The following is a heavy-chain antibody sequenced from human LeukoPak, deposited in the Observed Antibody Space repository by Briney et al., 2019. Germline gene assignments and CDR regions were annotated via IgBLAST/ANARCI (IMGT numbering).Heavy chain of an antibody. V-gene: IGHV3-23*01. J-gene: IGHJ4*02. Sequence: GSLRLSCAASGFPFSSYAMSWVRQAPGKGLEWVSPITNGDSTYFADSVKGRFTLSRDNSKNTLYLQMNSLRAEDTAVYYCAKRALDTALAPGYFDSWGQGTLVTVSS. CDR3: AKRALDTALAPGYFDS. CDR2: ITNGDST. D-gene: IGHD5-18*01. CDR1: GFPFSSYA.